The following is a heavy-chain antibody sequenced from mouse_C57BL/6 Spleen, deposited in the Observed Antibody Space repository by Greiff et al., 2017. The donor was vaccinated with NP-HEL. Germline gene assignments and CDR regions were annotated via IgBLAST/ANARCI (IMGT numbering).Heavy chain of an antibody. CDR2: INYDGSST. CDR1: GFTFSDYY. Sequence: EVHLVESEGGLVQPGSSMKLSCTASGFTFSDYYMAWVRQVPEKGLEWVANINYDGSSTYYLDSLKSRFIISRDNAKNILYLQMSSLKSEDTATYYCARGAPYGSSPAWFAYWGQGTLVTVSA. J-gene: IGHJ3*01. CDR3: ARGAPYGSSPAWFAY. V-gene: IGHV5-16*01. D-gene: IGHD1-1*01.